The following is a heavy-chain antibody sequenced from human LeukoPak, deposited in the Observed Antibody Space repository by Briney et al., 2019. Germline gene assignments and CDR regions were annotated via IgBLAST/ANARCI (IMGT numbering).Heavy chain of an antibody. J-gene: IGHJ3*02. CDR2: IIPIFGTA. CDR1: GGTFSSYA. Sequence: ASVTVSCKASGGTFSSYAISWVRQAPGQGLEWMGGIIPIFGTANYAQKFQGRVTITADESTSTAYMELSSLRSEDTAVYYCARDMWQQQLVLKGAFDIWGQGTMVTVSS. V-gene: IGHV1-69*01. CDR3: ARDMWQQQLVLKGAFDI. D-gene: IGHD6-13*01.